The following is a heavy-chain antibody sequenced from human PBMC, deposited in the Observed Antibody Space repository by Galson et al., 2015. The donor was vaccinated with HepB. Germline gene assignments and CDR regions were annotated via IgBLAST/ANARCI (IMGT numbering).Heavy chain of an antibody. V-gene: IGHV3-15*01. CDR2: IKSNTDGGTT. CDR3: TTGNSYYDFWSGYYHYYYYGMDV. J-gene: IGHJ6*02. Sequence: SLRLSCAASGFTFSNAWMSWVRQAPGKGLEWVGRIKSNTDGGTTDYAAPVKGRFTISRDDSKNTLYLQMNSLKTEDTAVYYCTTGNSYYDFWSGYYHYYYYGMDVWGQGTTVTVSS. D-gene: IGHD3-3*01. CDR1: GFTFSNAW.